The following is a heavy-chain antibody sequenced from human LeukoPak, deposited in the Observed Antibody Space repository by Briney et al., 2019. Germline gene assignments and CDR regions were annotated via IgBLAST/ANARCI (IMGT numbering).Heavy chain of an antibody. J-gene: IGHJ4*02. CDR2: IRSKAYGGTT. V-gene: IGHV3-49*04. CDR1: GFTFGDYA. D-gene: IGHD5-24*01. CDR3: TGDGYNPYYFDY. Sequence: GGSLRLSCTGSGFTFGDYAMSWVRQAPGKGLEWVGFIRSKAYGGTTEYAASVKGRFTISRDDSKSIAYLQMNSLKTEDTAVYYRTGDGYNPYYFDYWGQGTLVTVSS.